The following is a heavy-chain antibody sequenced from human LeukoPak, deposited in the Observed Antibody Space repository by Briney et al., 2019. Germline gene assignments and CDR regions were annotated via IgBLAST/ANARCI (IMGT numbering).Heavy chain of an antibody. J-gene: IGHJ4*02. CDR1: GYTLTELS. CDR3: AREGDTAMDYFDY. D-gene: IGHD5-18*01. V-gene: IGHV1-24*01. Sequence: GASVKVSCKVSGYTLTELSMHWVRQAPGKGLEWMGGFDPEDGETIYAQKFQGRVTMTEDTSTDTAYMELRSLRSDDAAVYYCAREGDTAMDYFDYWGQGTLVTVSS. CDR2: FDPEDGET.